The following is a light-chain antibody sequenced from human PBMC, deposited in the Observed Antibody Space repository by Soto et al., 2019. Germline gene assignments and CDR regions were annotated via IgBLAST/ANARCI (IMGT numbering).Light chain of an antibody. J-gene: IGKJ1*01. CDR1: QSVRSSY. CDR3: QQYGSSPGT. CDR2: GAS. V-gene: IGKV3-20*01. Sequence: EIVLTQTPGTLSLSPGERATLSCRASQSVRSSYLAWYQEKPGQAPRLLSYGASSRATGIPDRFSGSGSGRDFTLTISRLEPEDFAVYYCQQYGSSPGTFGQGTKVEIK.